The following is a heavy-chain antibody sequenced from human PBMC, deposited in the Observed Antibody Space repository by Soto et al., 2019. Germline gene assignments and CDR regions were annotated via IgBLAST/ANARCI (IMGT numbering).Heavy chain of an antibody. CDR1: GGSIRSYY. D-gene: IGHD3-10*01. Sequence: PSETLSLTCTVSGGSIRSYYWSWIRQPPGKGLEWIGYIYYSGSTKYNPSLKSRVTISVDTSKNQFSLKLSSVTAADTAVYYCARDLVPYGSGLDFDYWGQGTLVTVSS. V-gene: IGHV4-59*12. J-gene: IGHJ4*02. CDR3: ARDLVPYGSGLDFDY. CDR2: IYYSGST.